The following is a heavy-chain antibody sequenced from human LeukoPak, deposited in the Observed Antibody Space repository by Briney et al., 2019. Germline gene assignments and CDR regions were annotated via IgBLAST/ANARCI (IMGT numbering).Heavy chain of an antibody. D-gene: IGHD3-3*01. Sequence: ASVTVSCKASGYTFTGYYMHWVRQPPGQGLEGMGWSNHNSGGTNYAQKFQGRVTMPRDTSISTAYMELSRLRSDDTAVYYCARDSNYDFWSGPLGWFDPWGQGTLVTVSS. CDR3: ARDSNYDFWSGPLGWFDP. CDR1: GYTFTGYY. CDR2: SNHNSGGT. J-gene: IGHJ5*02. V-gene: IGHV1-2*02.